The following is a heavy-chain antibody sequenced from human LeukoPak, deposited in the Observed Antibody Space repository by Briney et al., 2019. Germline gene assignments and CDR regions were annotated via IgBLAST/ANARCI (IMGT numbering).Heavy chain of an antibody. CDR2: SYCSGST. CDR3: ARGDGSGSQGFDY. J-gene: IGHJ4*02. Sequence: SQTLSLTCTVSGGSISSGGYYWSWIRQHPGKGLEWFGYSYCSGSTYYNPSLKSRVTISVDTSKNQCSLKLSSVTAADTAVYYCARGDGSGSQGFDYCGQGNLVTVSS. CDR1: GGSISSGGYY. D-gene: IGHD3-10*01. V-gene: IGHV4-31*03.